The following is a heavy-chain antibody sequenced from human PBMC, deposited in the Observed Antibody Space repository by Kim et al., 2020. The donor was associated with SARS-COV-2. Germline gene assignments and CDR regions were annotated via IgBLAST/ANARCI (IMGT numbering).Heavy chain of an antibody. CDR1: GFTFSSYV. D-gene: IGHD1-26*01. CDR3: ARGSPSGTNYAEYFQH. J-gene: IGHJ1*01. Sequence: GGSLRLSCAASGFTFSSYVMHWVRQAPGKGLEWVAVTSNDESKKYYTDSVKGRFTISRDNSKNTLYLQMNSLRAEDTAMYYCARGSPSGTNYAEYFQHWGQGTLVTVS. V-gene: IGHV3-30-3*01. CDR2: TSNDESKK.